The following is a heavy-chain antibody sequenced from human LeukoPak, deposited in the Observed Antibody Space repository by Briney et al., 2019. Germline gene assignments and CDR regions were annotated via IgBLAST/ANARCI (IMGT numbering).Heavy chain of an antibody. CDR3: ARDPPYYDILMTSNAFDI. V-gene: IGHV3-66*01. D-gene: IGHD3-9*01. CDR2: IYSGGST. J-gene: IGHJ3*02. CDR1: GFTVSSNY. Sequence: PGGSLRLSCAASGFTVSSNYMSWVRQAPGKGLEWVSIIYSGGSTYYADSVRGRFTISRDNSKNTLYLLMNSLRAEDTAVYYCARDPPYYDILMTSNAFDIWGQGTMVTVSS.